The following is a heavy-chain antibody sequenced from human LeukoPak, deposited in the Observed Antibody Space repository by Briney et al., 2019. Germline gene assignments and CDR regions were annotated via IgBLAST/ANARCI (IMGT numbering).Heavy chain of an antibody. CDR2: IYYSWST. V-gene: IGHV4-31*03. D-gene: IGHD2-2*01. CDR3: ARDLRSSTSCYSDV. Sequence: PSETLSVTCIVSGGSISSCGYYWIWIRQHTGKGLEWIGYIYYSWSTYYSRSLKGRVIISVDTSKNQFSLKLSSVTAADTAVYYCARDLRSSTSCYSDVWGQGTTVTVSS. CDR1: GGSISSCGYY. J-gene: IGHJ6*02.